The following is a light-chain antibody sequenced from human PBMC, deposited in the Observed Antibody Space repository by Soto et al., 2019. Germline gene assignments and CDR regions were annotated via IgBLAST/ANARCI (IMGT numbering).Light chain of an antibody. V-gene: IGKV1-39*01. J-gene: IGKJ1*01. CDR1: QGISTY. Sequence: DIKMTQSPSSLSASVGDRVPITCRASQGISTYLNWYLQKPGKAPKLLIYAASSLQSGVPSRFSGSGSETDCTLTISSLQPEDFATYSSQQSYSTTWTFGQGAKVDIK. CDR3: QQSYSTTWT. CDR2: AAS.